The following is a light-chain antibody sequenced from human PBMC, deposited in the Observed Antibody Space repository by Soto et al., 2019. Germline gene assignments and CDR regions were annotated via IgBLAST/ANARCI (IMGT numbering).Light chain of an antibody. J-gene: IGKJ3*01. Sequence: DMPMTQSPTSLSASVGDRVTITCRASQGIRNFVAWYQQKPGKAPKLLIYAACTLQSGVPSRFSGSGSGTDFTLTINSLQPEDVETYSCQKYSSVPVFGPGTKVEIK. CDR3: QKYSSVPV. CDR2: AAC. CDR1: QGIRNF. V-gene: IGKV1-27*01.